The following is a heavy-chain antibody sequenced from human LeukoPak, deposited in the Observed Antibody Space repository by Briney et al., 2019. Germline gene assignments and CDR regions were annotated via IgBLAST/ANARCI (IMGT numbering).Heavy chain of an antibody. V-gene: IGHV1-2*06. CDR1: GYTFTGYY. CDR3: ARGYSGSYFDY. D-gene: IGHD1-26*01. CDR2: INPNSGGT. Sequence: WASVKVSCKASGYTFTGYYMHWVRQGPGQGLEWMGRINPNSGGTNYAQKFQGRVTMTRDTSISTAYMELSRLRSDDTAVYYCARGYSGSYFDYWGQGTLVTVSS. J-gene: IGHJ4*02.